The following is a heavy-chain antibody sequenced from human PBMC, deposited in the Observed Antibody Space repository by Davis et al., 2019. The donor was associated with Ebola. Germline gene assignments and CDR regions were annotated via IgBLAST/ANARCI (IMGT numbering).Heavy chain of an antibody. Sequence: GESLKISCAASGFIFSNYDMSWVRQVPGKGLEWVSTVSGSGGPTHYSDSVRGRFSISRDNSKNTLYLQMNSLRAEDTATYYCARYCHYPDCSYFDCWGQGTVVAVSS. CDR1: GFIFSNYD. V-gene: IGHV3-23*01. CDR2: VSGSGGPT. J-gene: IGHJ4*02. D-gene: IGHD2-15*01. CDR3: ARYCHYPDCSYFDC.